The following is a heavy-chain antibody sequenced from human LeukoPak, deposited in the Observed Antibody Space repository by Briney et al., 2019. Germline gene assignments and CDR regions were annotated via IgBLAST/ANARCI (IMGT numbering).Heavy chain of an antibody. V-gene: IGHV3-30-3*01. CDR2: ISYDGSNK. D-gene: IGHD6-13*01. CDR1: GFTFSSYA. Sequence: PGGSLRLSCAASGFTFSSYAMHWVRQAPGKGLEWVAVISYDGSNKYYADSVKGRFTISRDNSKNTLYLQMNSLRAEDTAVYYCARHEGRYSSSWYALDYWGQGTLVTVSS. CDR3: ARHEGRYSSSWYALDY. J-gene: IGHJ4*02.